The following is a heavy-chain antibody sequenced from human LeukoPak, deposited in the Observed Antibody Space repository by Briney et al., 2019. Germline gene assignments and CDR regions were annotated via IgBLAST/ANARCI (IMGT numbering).Heavy chain of an antibody. CDR1: GGSIGSYY. J-gene: IGHJ4*02. CDR2: IYYSGST. D-gene: IGHD3-22*01. Sequence: SETLSLTCTVSGGSIGSYYWSWIRQPLGKGLEWIGYIYYSGSTNYNPSLKSRVTISVDTSKNQFSLKLSSVTAADTAVYYCARHGYYYDSSGYYIDYWGQGTLVTVSS. V-gene: IGHV4-59*08. CDR3: ARHGYYYDSSGYYIDY.